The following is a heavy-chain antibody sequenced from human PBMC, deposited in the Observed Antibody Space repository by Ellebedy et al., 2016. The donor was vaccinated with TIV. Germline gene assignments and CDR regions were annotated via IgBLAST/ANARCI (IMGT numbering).Heavy chain of an antibody. CDR3: ARRASYGDYAVQVNPWFDP. Sequence: GGSLRLSCAASGFNFRSYWMTWVRKAPGKGLEWVAKIRQEGDEIYYVESVKGRFTISRDNAKNSLFLQMNSLRVEETAVYYCARRASYGDYAVQVNPWFDPWGQGTLVTVSS. J-gene: IGHJ5*02. CDR2: IRQEGDEI. CDR1: GFNFRSYW. D-gene: IGHD4-17*01. V-gene: IGHV3-7*01.